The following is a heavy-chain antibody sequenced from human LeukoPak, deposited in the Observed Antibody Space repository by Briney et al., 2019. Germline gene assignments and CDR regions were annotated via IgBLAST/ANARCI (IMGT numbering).Heavy chain of an antibody. J-gene: IGHJ4*02. CDR2: IIPIFGTA. Sequence: GASVKVSCKASGGTFSSYAISWLRQAPAQGLEWMGRIIPIFGTANYAQKFQGRVTITTDESTSTAYMELSSLRSEDTAVYYCARDGYDFWSRYLIDYWGQGTLVTVSS. D-gene: IGHD3-3*01. CDR1: GGTFSSYA. V-gene: IGHV1-69*05. CDR3: ARDGYDFWSRYLIDY.